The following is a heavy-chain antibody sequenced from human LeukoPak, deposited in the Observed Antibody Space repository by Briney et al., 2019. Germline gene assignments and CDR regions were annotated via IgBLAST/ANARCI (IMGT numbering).Heavy chain of an antibody. CDR3: ARGLRSVVAATTLYYYGMDV. J-gene: IGHJ6*02. Sequence: ASVEVSCKASGYTFTSYGISWVRQAPGQGLEWMGWISAYNGNTNYAQKLQGRVTMTTDTSTSTAYMELRSLRSDDTAVYYCARGLRSVVAATTLYYYGMDVWGQGTTVTVSS. D-gene: IGHD2-15*01. V-gene: IGHV1-18*01. CDR1: GYTFTSYG. CDR2: ISAYNGNT.